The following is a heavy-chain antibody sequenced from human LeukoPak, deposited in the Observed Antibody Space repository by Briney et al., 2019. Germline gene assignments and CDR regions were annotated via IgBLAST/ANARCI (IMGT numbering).Heavy chain of an antibody. J-gene: IGHJ3*02. CDR2: ISNDGSSI. V-gene: IGHV3-30-3*01. CDR1: GFTFSKYA. CDR3: ARDAHAFNM. Sequence: PGGSLRLSCATSGFTFSKYAMHWVRKAPGKGLECMAFISNDGSSIWYADSVKGRFTISRDNSKNTVSLQMNSLRAEDTAVYYCARDAHAFNMWGQGTMVTVSS.